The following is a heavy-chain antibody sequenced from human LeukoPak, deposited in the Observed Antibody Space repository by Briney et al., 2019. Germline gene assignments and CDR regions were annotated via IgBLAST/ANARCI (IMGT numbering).Heavy chain of an antibody. J-gene: IGHJ4*02. CDR1: GFSFRSYA. CDR3: VRDGGVSGYDLLDY. V-gene: IGHV3-7*01. D-gene: IGHD5-12*01. CDR2: INQDGSEE. Sequence: PGGSLKLSCAASGFSFRSYAMNWVRQAPGKGLEWVAHINQDGSEEHYMDSVKARFTISRDNAKNSLSLQMNSLRAEDTAVYYCVRDGGVSGYDLLDYWGQGTLVTVSS.